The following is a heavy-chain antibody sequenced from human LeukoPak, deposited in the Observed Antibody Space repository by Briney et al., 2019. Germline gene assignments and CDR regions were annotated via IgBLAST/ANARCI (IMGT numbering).Heavy chain of an antibody. V-gene: IGHV3-48*01. Sequence: GGSLRLSCAGSGFTFNTYNMNWVRQAPGKGLEWVSYISSSSSTIYYADSVKGRFTISRDNAKNSLYLQMNSLRAEDTAVYYCAREVYHDDAFDIWGQGTMVTVSS. CDR1: GFTFNTYN. D-gene: IGHD5/OR15-5a*01. CDR2: ISSSSSTI. J-gene: IGHJ3*02. CDR3: AREVYHDDAFDI.